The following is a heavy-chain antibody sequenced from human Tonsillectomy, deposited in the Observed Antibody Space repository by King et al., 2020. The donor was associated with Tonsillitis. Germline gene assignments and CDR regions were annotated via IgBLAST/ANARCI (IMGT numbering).Heavy chain of an antibody. D-gene: IGHD5-24*01. CDR2: IKKDGSEK. J-gene: IGHJ4*02. V-gene: IGHV3-7*01. CDR1: GFNFSSYW. CDR3: ARDRQMGMRDH. Sequence: VQLVESGGGLVQPGGSLRLSCAASGFNFSSYWMSWVGQAPGKGLEWGANIKKDGSEKYYVDSVKGRFTISRDNAKNSLYLQMNRLRAEDTAVYYCARDRQMGMRDHWGQGTLVTVSS.